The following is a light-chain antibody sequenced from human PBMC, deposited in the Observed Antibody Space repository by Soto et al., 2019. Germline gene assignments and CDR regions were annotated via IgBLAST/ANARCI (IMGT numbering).Light chain of an antibody. CDR3: QQYNNWPRGT. J-gene: IGKJ1*01. CDR2: GAS. CDR1: QSVSSN. Sequence: EIVMTQSPATLSVSPGERATLSCRASQSVSSNLAWYQQKPGQAPRLLIYGASTRATGIPARFSGSGSGTEFTLTIGRLQSEDFAVYYCQQYNNWPRGTFGQGTKVEIK. V-gene: IGKV3-15*01.